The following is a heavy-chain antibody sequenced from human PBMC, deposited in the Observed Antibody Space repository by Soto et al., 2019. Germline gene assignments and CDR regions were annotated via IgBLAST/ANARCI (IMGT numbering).Heavy chain of an antibody. V-gene: IGHV1-69*13. CDR1: GGTFSSYA. CDR2: IIPIFGTA. CDR3: ARVGPRVVAAIDAFDI. Sequence: SVKVSCKASGGTFSSYAISWVRQAPGQGLEWMGGIIPIFGTANYAQKFQGRVTITADESTSTAYMELSSLRSEDTAVYYCARVGPRVVAAIDAFDIWGQGTMVTVSS. D-gene: IGHD2-15*01. J-gene: IGHJ3*02.